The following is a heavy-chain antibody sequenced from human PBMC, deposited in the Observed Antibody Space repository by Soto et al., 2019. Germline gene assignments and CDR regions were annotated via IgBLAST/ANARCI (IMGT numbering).Heavy chain of an antibody. D-gene: IGHD1-20*01. J-gene: IGHJ6*02. V-gene: IGHV1-69*01. CDR3: ARVGHITNYGRAV. CDR2: IITFFGTV. CDR1: GGTFSSDP. Sequence: QVQLVQSGAEVTKPGSSVKGSCEASGGTFSSDPINWVRHAPGQGLEWMGGIITFFGTVNYAQKCQGRVTITAHESTSTASLELSSLRSADTAAYYCARVGHITNYGRAVWGPGTTVTVSS.